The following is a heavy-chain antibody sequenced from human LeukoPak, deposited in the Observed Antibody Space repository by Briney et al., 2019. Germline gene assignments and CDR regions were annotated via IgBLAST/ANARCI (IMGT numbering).Heavy chain of an antibody. D-gene: IGHD2-15*01. J-gene: IGHJ6*04. V-gene: IGHV3-33*01. CDR3: ARGAPVVVVAATADYYYGLDV. CDR1: GFTFSSYG. Sequence: PGRSLRLSCAGSGFTFSSYGMHWVRQAPGKGLEWVAVIWYDGSNKYYADSVKGRFTISRDNSKNTLYLQMNSLRAEDTAVYYCARGAPVVVVAATADYYYGLDVWGKGTTVTVSS. CDR2: IWYDGSNK.